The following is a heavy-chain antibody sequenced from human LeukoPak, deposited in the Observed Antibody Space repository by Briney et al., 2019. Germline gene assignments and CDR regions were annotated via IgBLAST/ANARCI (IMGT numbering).Heavy chain of an antibody. Sequence: PGGSLRLSCAASGFTFSSYAMSWFRQAPGKGREWVSAISGSGGSTYYADSVKGRFTISRDNAKNSLYLQMNSLRAEDTALYYCARDRQQLVRDDAFDIWGQGTMVTVSS. J-gene: IGHJ3*02. CDR2: ISGSGGST. CDR3: ARDRQQLVRDDAFDI. D-gene: IGHD6-13*01. V-gene: IGHV3-23*01. CDR1: GFTFSSYA.